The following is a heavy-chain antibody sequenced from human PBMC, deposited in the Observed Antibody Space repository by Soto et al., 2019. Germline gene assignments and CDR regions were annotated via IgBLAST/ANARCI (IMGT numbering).Heavy chain of an antibody. D-gene: IGHD3-22*01. CDR2: ISSSSSYI. J-gene: IGHJ6*02. CDR1: GFTFSSYS. CDR3: ARDRAYYYDSSGYYQSYGMDV. Sequence: PGGSLRLSCAASGFTFSSYSMNWVRQAPGKGLEWVSSISSSSSYIYYADSVKGRFTISRDNAKNSLYLQMNSLRAEDTAVYYCARDRAYYYDSSGYYQSYGMDVWGQGTTVTVSS. V-gene: IGHV3-21*01.